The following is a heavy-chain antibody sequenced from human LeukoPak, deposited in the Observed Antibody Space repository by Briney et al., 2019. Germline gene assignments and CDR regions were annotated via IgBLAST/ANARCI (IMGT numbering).Heavy chain of an antibody. D-gene: IGHD6-13*01. J-gene: IGHJ3*02. CDR3: AAGWSSWSNDAFDI. Sequence: ESGPTLVNPTQTLTLTCTFSRFSLSTSGVGVGWIRQPPGKALEWLALIYWDDDKRYSPSLKSRLTITKDTSKNQVVLTMTNMDPVDTATYYCAAGWSSWSNDAFDIWGQGTMVTVSS. CDR2: IYWDDDK. CDR1: RFSLSTSGVG. V-gene: IGHV2-5*02.